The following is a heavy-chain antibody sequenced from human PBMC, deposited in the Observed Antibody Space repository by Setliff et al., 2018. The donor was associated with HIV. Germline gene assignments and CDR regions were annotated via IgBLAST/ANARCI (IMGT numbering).Heavy chain of an antibody. J-gene: IGHJ3*02. Sequence: GGSLRLSCAASGFTFSSYAMSWVRQAPGKGLEWVSLIYSGGSSTYYADSVKGRFTISRDNSKNILYLQMNSLRAEDTAVYYCARALWWSDAFDIWGQGTMVTVSS. D-gene: IGHD2-21*01. CDR2: IYSGGSST. CDR3: ARALWWSDAFDI. V-gene: IGHV3-23*03. CDR1: GFTFSSYA.